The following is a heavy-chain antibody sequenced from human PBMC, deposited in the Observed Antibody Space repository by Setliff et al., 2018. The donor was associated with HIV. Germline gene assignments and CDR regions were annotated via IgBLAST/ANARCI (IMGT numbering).Heavy chain of an antibody. CDR3: ASAPLTTVTTGPRYYLDY. V-gene: IGHV1-46*01. CDR2: INPSGGIT. CDR1: GSTLTNYH. J-gene: IGHJ4*02. Sequence: ASVKVSCKASGSTLTNYHMHWVRQAPGQGLEWMGVINPSGGITTYAQKFQGRVTVAKDTSTSTVYMELRSIRSEDTAVYFCASAPLTTVTTGPRYYLDYWGQGTLVTVSS. D-gene: IGHD4-17*01.